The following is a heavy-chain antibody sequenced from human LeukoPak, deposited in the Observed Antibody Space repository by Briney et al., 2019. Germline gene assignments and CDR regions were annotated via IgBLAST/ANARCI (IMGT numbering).Heavy chain of an antibody. J-gene: IGHJ4*02. CDR2: ISYDGSNK. V-gene: IGHV3-30*04. CDR3: ARTRTRCYYGSADY. CDR1: GFTFSSYA. D-gene: IGHD3-10*01. Sequence: QSGGSLRLSCAASGFTFSSYAMHWVRQAPGKGLEWVAVISYDGSNKYYADSVKGRFTISRDNSKNTLYLQMNSLRAEDTAVYYCARTRTRCYYGSADYWGQGTLVTVSS.